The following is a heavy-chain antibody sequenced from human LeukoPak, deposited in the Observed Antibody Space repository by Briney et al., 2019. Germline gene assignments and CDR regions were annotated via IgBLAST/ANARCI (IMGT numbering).Heavy chain of an antibody. Sequence: ASVKVSCKASGYTFTKYGISWVRQAPGQGLEWVGWITAYNGNRNYAQKVQGRVTLTTDTSTSTAYMELRSLRSDDTAVYYCARDRAYYYDGRGYAYVDPFDFCCQGKMVTVSS. V-gene: IGHV1-18*01. J-gene: IGHJ3*01. D-gene: IGHD3-22*01. CDR3: ARDRAYYYDGRGYAYVDPFDF. CDR1: GYTFTKYG. CDR2: ITAYNGNR.